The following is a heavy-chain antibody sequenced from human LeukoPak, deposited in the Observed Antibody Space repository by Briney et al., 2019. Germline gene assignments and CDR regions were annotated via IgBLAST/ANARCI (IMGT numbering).Heavy chain of an antibody. CDR1: GFAFGSEA. D-gene: IGHD1-26*01. Sequence: GGSLRLSCAVSGFAFGSEAMSWVRQSPARGLEWVASISPGGGTTYYADYVKGRFTISRDDSKSTVYLPMNKLRVEDSGLYYCANGLAASGNFLLRDYYYFIDVWGKGTTVIVS. CDR2: ISPGGGTT. CDR3: ANGLAASGNFLLRDYYYFIDV. V-gene: IGHV3-23*01. J-gene: IGHJ6*03.